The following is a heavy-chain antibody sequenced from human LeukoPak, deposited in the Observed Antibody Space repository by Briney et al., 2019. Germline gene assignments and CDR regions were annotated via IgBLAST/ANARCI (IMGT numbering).Heavy chain of an antibody. CDR2: ISGSGGST. CDR1: GFTFSSYA. Sequence: HSGGSLRLSCAASGFTFSSYAMSWVRQAPGKGLEWVSAISGSGGSTYYADSVKGRFTISRDNSKNTLYLQMNSLRAEDTAVYYCAKERTYCSGGSCFIRESLNWFDPWGQGTLVTVSS. D-gene: IGHD2-15*01. V-gene: IGHV3-23*01. J-gene: IGHJ5*02. CDR3: AKERTYCSGGSCFIRESLNWFDP.